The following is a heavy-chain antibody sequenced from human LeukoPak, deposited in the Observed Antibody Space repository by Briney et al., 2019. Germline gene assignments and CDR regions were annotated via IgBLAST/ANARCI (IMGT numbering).Heavy chain of an antibody. Sequence: PGGSLRLSCAVSGFTFSSYEMNCVRQAPGKGLEWVSYISSSGSSIYYADSVKGRFTISRDNAKNSLYLQMNSLRAEDTAVYYCARKYSSSTSCLLDCWGQGTLVTVSS. V-gene: IGHV3-48*03. CDR3: ARKYSSSTSCLLDC. CDR2: ISSSGSSI. J-gene: IGHJ4*02. CDR1: GFTFSSYE. D-gene: IGHD2-2*01.